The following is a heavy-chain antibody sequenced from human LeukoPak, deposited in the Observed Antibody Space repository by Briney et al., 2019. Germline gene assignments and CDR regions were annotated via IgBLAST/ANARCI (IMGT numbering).Heavy chain of an antibody. D-gene: IGHD3-3*01. J-gene: IGHJ5*02. Sequence: SETLSLTCTVSGGSISSYYWSWIRQPAGKGLEWIGRIYTSGSTNYNPSLKSRVTISVDTSKNQFSLKLSSVTAADTAVYYCARHVYYDFWSGYFGVRWFDPWGQGTLVTVSS. V-gene: IGHV4-4*07. CDR1: GGSISSYY. CDR3: ARHVYYDFWSGYFGVRWFDP. CDR2: IYTSGST.